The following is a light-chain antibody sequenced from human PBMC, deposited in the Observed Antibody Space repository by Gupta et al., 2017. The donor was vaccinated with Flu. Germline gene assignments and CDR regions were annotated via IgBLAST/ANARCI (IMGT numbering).Light chain of an antibody. CDR3: QQSYVIPRT. J-gene: IGKJ2*01. CDR2: AAS. CDR1: QNMINF. Sequence: PSSLAASVGDRVTISCRASQNMINFSNWYQQKPGKAPQVLIYAASTLHYGVPSRFSGSGSGTNFTLTITSLQPEDFATYYCQQSYVIPRTFGQGTKLHI. V-gene: IGKV1-39*01.